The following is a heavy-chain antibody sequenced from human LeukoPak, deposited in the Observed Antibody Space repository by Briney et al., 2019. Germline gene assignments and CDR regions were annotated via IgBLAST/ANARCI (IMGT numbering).Heavy chain of an antibody. V-gene: IGHV4-61*01. CDR2: IYDSGST. D-gene: IGHD3-22*01. J-gene: IGHJ3*02. CDR1: GGSISSSSYY. Sequence: SETLSLTCTVSGGSISSSSYYWSWIRQPPGKGLEWIGYIYDSGSTNYNPSLKSRVTISVDTSKNQFSLKVSSVTAADTAVYYCASLTTADAFDIWGRGTMVTVSS. CDR3: ASLTTADAFDI.